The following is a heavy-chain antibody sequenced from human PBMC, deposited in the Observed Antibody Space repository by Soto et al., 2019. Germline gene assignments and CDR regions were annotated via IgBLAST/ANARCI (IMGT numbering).Heavy chain of an antibody. D-gene: IGHD3-16*01. Sequence: QVQLVESGGGVVQPGTSLRLSCVGSGFTFRSYVIHWVRQAPGKGLEWVAITSYDGSNNFYGDSVQGRFTIARHNSRNSVALQMDSLRLELMAVYYCAVWGMTGGLDVWGQGTLVCVSS. J-gene: IGHJ4*02. V-gene: IGHV3-33*05. CDR2: TSYDGSNN. CDR3: AVWGMTGGLDV. CDR1: GFTFRSYV.